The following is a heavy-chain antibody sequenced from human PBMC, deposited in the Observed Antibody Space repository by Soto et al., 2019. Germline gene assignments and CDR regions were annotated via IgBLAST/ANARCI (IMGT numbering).Heavy chain of an antibody. CDR3: ARHLSMYVDTAMDPMGYGMDV. D-gene: IGHD5-18*01. J-gene: IGHJ6*02. CDR2: MDPSDSYT. CDR1: GYSFTSYW. V-gene: IGHV5-10-1*01. Sequence: HGESLKISCKGSGYSFTSYWISWVRQMPGKGLEWMGRMDPSDSYTNYSPSFQGHVTISADKSISTAYLQWSSLKASDTAMYYCARHLSMYVDTAMDPMGYGMDVWGQGTTVTVSS.